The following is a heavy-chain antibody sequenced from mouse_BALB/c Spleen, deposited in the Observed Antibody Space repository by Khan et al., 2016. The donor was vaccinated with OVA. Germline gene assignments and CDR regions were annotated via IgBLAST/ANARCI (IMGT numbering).Heavy chain of an antibody. CDR1: GYSLTRYG. Sequence: VQLQESGPGLVAPSQSLSITCTVYGYSLTRYGVHWVRQPPGKGLEWLGLIWAGGSTNYNWALMSRLSISIDNSKCLVFLIMNSLQTDDAALYCCARAKYLARYWGQGTTLTVSS. J-gene: IGHJ2*01. V-gene: IGHV2-9*02. CDR2: IWAGGST. D-gene: IGHD3-3*01. CDR3: ARAKYLARY.